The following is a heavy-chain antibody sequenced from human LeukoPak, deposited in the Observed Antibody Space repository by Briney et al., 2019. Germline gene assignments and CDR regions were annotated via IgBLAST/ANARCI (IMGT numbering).Heavy chain of an antibody. CDR2: IIPIFGTA. CDR1: GGTFSSYA. D-gene: IGHD3-22*01. Sequence: SVKVSCKASGGTFSSYAISWVRQAPGQGLEWMGGIIPIFGTANYAQRFQGRVTITVDESTSTAYMELSSLRSEDTAVYYCARDGRDSSGYYGWFDPWGQGTLVTVSS. V-gene: IGHV1-69*13. J-gene: IGHJ5*02. CDR3: ARDGRDSSGYYGWFDP.